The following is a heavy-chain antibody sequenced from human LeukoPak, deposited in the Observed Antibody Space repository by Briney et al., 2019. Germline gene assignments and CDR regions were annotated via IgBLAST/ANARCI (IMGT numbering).Heavy chain of an antibody. Sequence: SETLSLTCAVYGGSFSGYYWSWIRQPPGKGLEWIGEINHSGSTNYNPSLKSRVTISVDTSKNQFSLKLSSVTAADTAVYYCARGRYYYGSGSYFPGYFDYWAREPWSPSPQ. CDR1: GGSFSGYY. J-gene: IGHJ4*02. D-gene: IGHD3-10*01. CDR2: INHSGST. V-gene: IGHV4-34*01. CDR3: ARGRYYYGSGSYFPGYFDY.